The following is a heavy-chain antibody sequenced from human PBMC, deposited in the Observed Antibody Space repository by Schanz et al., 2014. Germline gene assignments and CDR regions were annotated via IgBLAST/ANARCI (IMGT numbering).Heavy chain of an antibody. CDR2: ISSGSSYA. J-gene: IGHJ6*02. CDR3: ARDFDDRLRYGSGYCLGDCMDV. CDR1: GFTFRDYY. D-gene: IGHD3-10*01. V-gene: IGHV3-11*05. Sequence: QVQLVESGGGLVKPGGSLRLSCAASGFTFRDYYMSWIRQAPGKGLEWVSDISSGSSYANYADSVKGRFTISRGNAKNSLYLQMISLRAEDAAVYYCARDFDDRLRYGSGYCLGDCMDVWGQGTTVTVSS.